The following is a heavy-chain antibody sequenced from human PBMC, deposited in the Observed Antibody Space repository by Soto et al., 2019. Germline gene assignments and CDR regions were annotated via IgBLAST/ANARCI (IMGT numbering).Heavy chain of an antibody. D-gene: IGHD1-26*01. V-gene: IGHV4-28*01. CDR3: ARREIQGPIDS. J-gene: IGHJ5*01. Sequence: PSETLSLSCAVSGYSISSSNWWGWIRQPPGKGLEWIGYIYYSGTTYYNPSLKSRVTMSVDTSKNQFSLKLTSVTAVDTAVYYCARREIQGPIDSWGQGTLVT. CDR1: GYSISSSNW. CDR2: IYYSGTT.